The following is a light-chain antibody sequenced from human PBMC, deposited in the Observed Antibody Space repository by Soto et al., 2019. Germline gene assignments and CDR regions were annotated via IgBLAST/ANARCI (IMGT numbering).Light chain of an antibody. V-gene: IGLV1-40*01. CDR1: SSNIGAGYD. J-gene: IGLJ2*01. CDR3: QSYDSSLSGVV. Sequence: QAVVTQPPSVSGAPGQRVTISCTGSSSNIGAGYDVHWYQQLPGTAPKLLIYGNSTRPSGVPDRFSGSKSGTSASLAITGLQSEDEAYYYCQSYDSSLSGVVFGGGTKLTVL. CDR2: GNS.